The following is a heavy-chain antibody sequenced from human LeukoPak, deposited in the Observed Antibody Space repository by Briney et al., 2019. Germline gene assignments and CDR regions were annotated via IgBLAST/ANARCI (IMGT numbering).Heavy chain of an antibody. Sequence: SETLSLTCTVSGGSISSYYWSWIRQPPGKGLEWIRYIYYSGSTNYNPSLKSPVTISVDTSKNQFSLKLSSVTAADTAVYYCARVRGIAAAGSLLDYWGQGTLVTVSS. V-gene: IGHV4-59*01. CDR1: GGSISSYY. CDR2: IYYSGST. J-gene: IGHJ4*02. CDR3: ARVRGIAAAGSLLDY. D-gene: IGHD6-13*01.